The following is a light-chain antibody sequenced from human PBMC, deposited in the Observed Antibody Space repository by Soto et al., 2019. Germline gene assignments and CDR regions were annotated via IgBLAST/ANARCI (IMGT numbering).Light chain of an antibody. CDR2: RAS. J-gene: IGLJ2*01. CDR1: SSNIGSNY. CDR3: AAWHDTLNGLV. V-gene: IGLV1-47*01. Sequence: QSVLTQPPSASGTPGQRVTISCSGSSSNIGSNYVYWYQQVPGPAPRLLMYRASQRPSGVPARFSGSKSGTSASLAISGLRSEDEGDYYCAAWHDTLNGLVLGGGTKVTVL.